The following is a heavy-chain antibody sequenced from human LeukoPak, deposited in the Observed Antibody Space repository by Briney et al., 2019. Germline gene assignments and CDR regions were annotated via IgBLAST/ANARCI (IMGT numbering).Heavy chain of an antibody. J-gene: IGHJ5*02. CDR1: GFTFSSYA. D-gene: IGHD3-22*01. V-gene: IGHV3-23*01. CDR2: ISGSGGST. Sequence: PGGSLRLSCAASGFTFSSYAMSWVRQAPGKGLEWVSAISGSGGSTYYADSVKGRFTISRDNSKNTLYLQMNSLRAEDTAVYYCAQDLLRPHYYEVLNWFDPWGQGTLVTVSS. CDR3: AQDLLRPHYYEVLNWFDP.